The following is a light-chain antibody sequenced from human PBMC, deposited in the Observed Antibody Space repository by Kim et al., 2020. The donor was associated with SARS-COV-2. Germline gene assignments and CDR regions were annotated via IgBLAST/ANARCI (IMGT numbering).Light chain of an antibody. J-gene: IGKJ2*01. CDR1: QSISTN. V-gene: IGKV3-15*01. CDR3: QQYNNWPYT. CDR2: DAS. Sequence: EIVMTQSPATLSVSPGETAALSCRASQSISTNLAWYQQKPDQAPRLLIFDASTGATGIPARFSGSGSETEFTLTISSLQSEDFAIYYCQQYNNWPYTFGQGTKLEI.